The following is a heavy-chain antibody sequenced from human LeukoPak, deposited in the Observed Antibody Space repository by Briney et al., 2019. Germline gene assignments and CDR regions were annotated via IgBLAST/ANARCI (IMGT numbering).Heavy chain of an antibody. CDR3: AKSDYFDP. V-gene: IGHV3-74*03. CDR2: SKYDGTTT. J-gene: IGHJ5*02. CDR1: GFTLSAYW. D-gene: IGHD4/OR15-4a*01. Sequence: AGGSLRLSCTASGFTLSAYWMSWVRQAPGKGLAWVARSKYDGTTTTYADSVKGRFTISRDNPKNTLYLQMNSLRADDTAVYYCAKSDYFDPWGQGTVVTVSS.